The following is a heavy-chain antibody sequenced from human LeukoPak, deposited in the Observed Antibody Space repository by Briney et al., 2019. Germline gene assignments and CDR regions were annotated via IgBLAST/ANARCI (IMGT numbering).Heavy chain of an antibody. D-gene: IGHD6-13*01. CDR2: IYYSGST. CDR3: AREVVAAAGTVDY. V-gene: IGHV4-59*01. Sequence: SETLSLTCTVSGGSISSYYWSWIRQPPGKGLEWIGYIYYSGSTNYNPSLKSRVTISVDTSKNQFSLILSSVTTADTAVYYCAREVVAAAGTVDYWGQGTLVTVSS. J-gene: IGHJ4*02. CDR1: GGSISSYY.